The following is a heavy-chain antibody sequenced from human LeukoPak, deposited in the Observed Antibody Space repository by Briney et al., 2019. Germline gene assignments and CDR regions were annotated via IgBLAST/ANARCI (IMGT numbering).Heavy chain of an antibody. J-gene: IGHJ1*01. CDR2: ISGSGGST. CDR3: AKAYYYDSSGYYYVRYFQH. CDR1: GFTFSSYA. D-gene: IGHD3-22*01. Sequence: GGSLRLSCAASGFTFSSYAMSWVRQAPGKGLEWVSAISGSGGSTYYADSVKGRFTISRDNSRNTLYLQMNSLRAEDTAVYYCAKAYYYDSSGYYYVRYFQHWGQGTLVTVSS. V-gene: IGHV3-23*01.